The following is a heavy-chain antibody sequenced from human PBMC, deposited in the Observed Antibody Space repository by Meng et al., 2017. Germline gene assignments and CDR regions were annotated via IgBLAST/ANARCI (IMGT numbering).Heavy chain of an antibody. D-gene: IGHD6-19*01. Sequence: VQLVQLGAEGKKPGASVKVSCKASGYTFTGYYMHWVRQAPGQGLEWMGRINPNSGGTNYAQKFQGRVTMTRDTSISTAYMELSRLRSDDTAVYYCAREWGSGWYVMDYWGQGTLVTVSS. CDR2: INPNSGGT. CDR3: AREWGSGWYVMDY. V-gene: IGHV1-2*06. CDR1: GYTFTGYY. J-gene: IGHJ4*02.